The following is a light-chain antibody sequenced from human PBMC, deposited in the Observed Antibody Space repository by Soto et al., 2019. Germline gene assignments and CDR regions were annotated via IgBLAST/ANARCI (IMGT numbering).Light chain of an antibody. CDR2: DVI. Sequence: QSALTQPASVSGSPGQSITISCTGSSSDIGGYKYVSWYQHHPGKAPQLIIFDVINRPSGVSNRFSGSKSGNTASLTIFGLQAEDEADHYCFSYTSSTMYVFGTGTKVTVL. J-gene: IGLJ1*01. CDR3: FSYTSSTMYV. V-gene: IGLV2-14*03. CDR1: SSDIGGYKY.